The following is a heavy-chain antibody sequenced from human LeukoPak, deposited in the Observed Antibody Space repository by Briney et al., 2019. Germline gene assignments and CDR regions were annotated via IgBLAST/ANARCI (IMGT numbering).Heavy chain of an antibody. Sequence: ASVKVSCKTSGFTFTDHYFHWVRQAPGQGLEWMGWINGKRGDTNYAQKFQDRVTMTRDTSISAFYIQLSSLTADDTAVYYCVKDFDWGPDYWGQGTLVTVSS. CDR2: INGKRGDT. CDR1: GFTFTDHY. D-gene: IGHD3-9*01. J-gene: IGHJ4*02. CDR3: VKDFDWGPDY. V-gene: IGHV1-2*02.